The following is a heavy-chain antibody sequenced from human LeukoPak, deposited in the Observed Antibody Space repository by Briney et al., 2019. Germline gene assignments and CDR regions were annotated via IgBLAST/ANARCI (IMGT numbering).Heavy chain of an antibody. CDR3: ARGGEVGLWTRWFDP. Sequence: ASVKVSCKASGYTFSGYYMHWVRQAPGQGLEWMGWINPCSGGTNYAQKFQGRVTMTRDTSIRTAYMELSSLISDDTAVYYCARGGEVGLWTRWFDPWGQGTLVTVSS. D-gene: IGHD1-26*01. CDR1: GYTFSGYY. CDR2: INPCSGGT. V-gene: IGHV1-2*02. J-gene: IGHJ5*02.